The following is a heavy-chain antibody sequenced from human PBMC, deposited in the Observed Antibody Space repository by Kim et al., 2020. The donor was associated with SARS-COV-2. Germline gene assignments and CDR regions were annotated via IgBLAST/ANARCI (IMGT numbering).Heavy chain of an antibody. Sequence: GGSLRLSCAASGFTVSSNYMSWVRQAPGKGLEWVSVIYSGGSTYYADSVKGRFTISRDNSKNTPHLQMNSMRAEDTAADYYAGAMVRGVIITGGVDVWG. CDR3: AGAMVRGVIITGGVDV. CDR2: IYSGGST. CDR1: GFTVSSNY. D-gene: IGHD3-10*01. V-gene: IGHV3-53*01. J-gene: IGHJ6*02.